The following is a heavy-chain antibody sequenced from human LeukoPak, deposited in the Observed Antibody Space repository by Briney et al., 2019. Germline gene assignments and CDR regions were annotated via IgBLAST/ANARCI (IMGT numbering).Heavy chain of an antibody. V-gene: IGHV1-2*02. J-gene: IGHJ3*02. D-gene: IGHD1-26*01. Sequence: ASVKVSCKASGYTFTGYYMHWVRQAPGQGLEWMGWINPNSGGTNYAQKFQGRVTMTRDTSISTAYMELSRLRSDDTAVYYCARGISGSYYVVAFDIWGQGTMVTVSS. CDR1: GYTFTGYY. CDR3: ARGISGSYYVVAFDI. CDR2: INPNSGGT.